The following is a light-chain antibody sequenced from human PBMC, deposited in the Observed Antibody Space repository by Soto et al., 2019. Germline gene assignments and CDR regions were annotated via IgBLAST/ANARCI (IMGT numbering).Light chain of an antibody. CDR3: QQSYSTPWP. J-gene: IGKJ1*01. CDR2: AAT. CDR1: QIISSY. Sequence: DIEMTQSPSYLSASVGDRVSIACRASQIISSYLNWYQQKPGKAPKPLIYAATSLQSGVPSRFSGSESGTDFTLTISSLQPEDFATYYCQQSYSTPWPFGQGTKVDI. V-gene: IGKV1-39*01.